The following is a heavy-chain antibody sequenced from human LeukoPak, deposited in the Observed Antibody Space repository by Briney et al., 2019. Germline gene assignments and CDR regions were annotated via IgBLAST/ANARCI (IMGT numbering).Heavy chain of an antibody. Sequence: ASVKVSCKASGYTFSNYFIRWVRQAPGQGLEWMGIINPSGGSTTYPQKFQGRVTMTRDLSTSTVYMEVSSLRSDDTAVYYCTRVDRYCTSTNCQNWFDPWGQGTLVTVSS. CDR1: GYTFSNYF. D-gene: IGHD2-2*01. V-gene: IGHV1-46*01. CDR3: TRVDRYCTSTNCQNWFDP. CDR2: INPSGGST. J-gene: IGHJ5*02.